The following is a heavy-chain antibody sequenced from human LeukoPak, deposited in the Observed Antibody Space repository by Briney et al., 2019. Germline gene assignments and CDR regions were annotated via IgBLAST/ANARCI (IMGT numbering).Heavy chain of an antibody. CDR1: GGSISSYY. J-gene: IGHJ4*02. CDR3: ARGHSSGSATDY. CDR2: IYYGGST. V-gene: IGHV4-59*01. Sequence: SETLSLTCTVSGGSISSYYWSWIRQPPGKGLEWIGYIYYGGSTNYNPFLKSRVTISIDTSKNQFSLKLSSVTAADTAVYYCARGHSSGSATDYWGQGTLVTVSS. D-gene: IGHD3-22*01.